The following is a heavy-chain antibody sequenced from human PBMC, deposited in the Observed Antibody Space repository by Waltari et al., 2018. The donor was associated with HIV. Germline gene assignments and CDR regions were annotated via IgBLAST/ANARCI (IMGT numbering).Heavy chain of an antibody. Sequence: QVQLVQSGAEVKKPGSSVKVSCKASGGTFSSYAISWVRQAPGQGLEWLGGIIPIFGTSIYAQNFQSRVTITADESTSTAYMELSSLRSEDTAVYYCSRMNEVAVAGTGFDAFDIWGQGTKVTVSS. CDR3: SRMNEVAVAGTGFDAFDI. D-gene: IGHD6-19*01. V-gene: IGHV1-69*01. CDR1: GGTFSSYA. J-gene: IGHJ3*02. CDR2: IIPIFGTS.